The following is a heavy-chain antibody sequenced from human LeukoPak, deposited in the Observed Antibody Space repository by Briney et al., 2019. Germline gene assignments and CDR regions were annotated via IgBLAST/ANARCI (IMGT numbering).Heavy chain of an antibody. Sequence: SETLSLTCTVSGASIRSHYWNWIRQTAGEGLEWIGRIYNNRSPDYNPSLKSRVTISVDTSKNQFSLKLSSVTAADTAVYYCARELYDSSGYYLYFDYWGQGTLVTVSS. D-gene: IGHD3-22*01. V-gene: IGHV4-4*07. CDR3: ARELYDSSGYYLYFDY. CDR1: GASIRSHY. CDR2: IYNNRSP. J-gene: IGHJ4*02.